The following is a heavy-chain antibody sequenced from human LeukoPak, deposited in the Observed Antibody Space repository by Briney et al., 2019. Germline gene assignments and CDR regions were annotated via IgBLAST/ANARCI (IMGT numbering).Heavy chain of an antibody. CDR2: LYPGDSDT. CDR3: ARRRSSSSARWSNFDI. J-gene: IGHJ3*02. V-gene: IGHV5-51*01. CDR1: GYSFTTHW. Sequence: GESLKISCKASGYSFTTHWIGWVRQMPGNGPEWMGVLYPGDSDTRYSPSFQGQVTMSADKPINTAYLQWSSLKASDTAMYYCARRRSSSSARWSNFDIWGQGTMVIVSS. D-gene: IGHD2-2*01.